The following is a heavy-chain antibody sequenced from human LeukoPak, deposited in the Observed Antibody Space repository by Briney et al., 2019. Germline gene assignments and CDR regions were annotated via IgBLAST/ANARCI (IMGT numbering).Heavy chain of an antibody. J-gene: IGHJ3*02. D-gene: IGHD2-8*01. CDR1: GFTFSSYG. V-gene: IGHV3-33*01. CDR2: IWYDGSNK. Sequence: GGSLRLSCAASGFTFSSYGMHWVRQAPGKGLEWVAVIWYDGSNKYYADSVKGRFTISRDNSKNTLYLQMNSLRAEDTAVYYCARAPNGFGAFDIWGPGTMVTVSS. CDR3: ARAPNGFGAFDI.